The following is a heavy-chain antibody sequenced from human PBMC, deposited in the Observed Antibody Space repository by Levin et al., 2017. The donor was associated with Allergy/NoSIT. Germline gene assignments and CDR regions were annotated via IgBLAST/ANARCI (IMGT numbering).Heavy chain of an antibody. CDR3: AKGITGTTGVDY. Sequence: GGSLRLSCAASGFTFSNYAMSWVRQAPGQGLEWVSAISAGGGSTYYADSMKGRFTISRDNSKDTLYLQMNSLRAEDTAVYYCAKGITGTTGVDYWGQGTLVTVSS. CDR1: GFTFSNYA. CDR2: ISAGGGST. J-gene: IGHJ4*02. D-gene: IGHD1-20*01. V-gene: IGHV3-23*01.